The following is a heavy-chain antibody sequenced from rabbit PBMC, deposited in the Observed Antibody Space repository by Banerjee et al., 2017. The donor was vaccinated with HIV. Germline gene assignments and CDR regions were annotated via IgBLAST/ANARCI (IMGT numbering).Heavy chain of an antibody. V-gene: IGHV1S45*01. CDR1: GVSFSFSSY. D-gene: IGHD7-1*01. J-gene: IGHJ6*01. Sequence: QEQLVESGGGLVQPGASLTLTCTASGVSFSFSSYMCWGRQAPGKGLEWIACNDTGSSDFTYFSSWAKGRFTISKTSSTTVTLHVTRLTAADTATYFCARDPSTRFSSYGMDLWGPGTLVTVS. CDR2: NDTGSSDFT. CDR3: ARDPSTRFSSYGMDL.